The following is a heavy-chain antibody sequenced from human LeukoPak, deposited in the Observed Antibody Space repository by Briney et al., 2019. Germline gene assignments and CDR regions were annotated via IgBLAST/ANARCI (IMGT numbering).Heavy chain of an antibody. CDR1: GFTFSSYA. J-gene: IGHJ4*02. D-gene: IGHD5-12*01. Sequence: GGSLRLSCAASGFTFSSYAMSWVRQAPGKGLEWVSGVSGSGGSTYYADSVKGRFTISRDNSKNTLCLQMNSLRAEDTAVYYCAKDLDIVATITGNWGQGTLVTVSS. CDR2: VSGSGGST. CDR3: AKDLDIVATITGN. V-gene: IGHV3-23*01.